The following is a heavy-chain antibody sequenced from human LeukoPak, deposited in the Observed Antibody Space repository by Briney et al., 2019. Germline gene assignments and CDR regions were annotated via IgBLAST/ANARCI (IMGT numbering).Heavy chain of an antibody. CDR2: ISSTSTYI. CDR3: TRDEDEELVRDY. J-gene: IGHJ4*02. D-gene: IGHD6-13*01. Sequence: GGSLRLSCAASGFIFSRYTMNWVRQAPGRGLEWVSSISSTSTYIYYADSVKGRFTVSRDNAKKSLYLQMNSLRADDTAVYYCTRDEDEELVRDYWGQGTLVTVSS. CDR1: GFIFSRYT. V-gene: IGHV3-21*01.